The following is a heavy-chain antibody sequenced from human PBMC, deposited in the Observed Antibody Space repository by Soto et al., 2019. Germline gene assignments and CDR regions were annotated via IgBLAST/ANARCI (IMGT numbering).Heavy chain of an antibody. J-gene: IGHJ3*02. CDR1: GFSFTPYV. D-gene: IGHD1-26*01. Sequence: LSLSCAASGFSFTPYVMHWDRQAPGEGLEWVAVISHDGSYKYYGDAVKRRFTISRDTSKNAVYLEMNSLRPEDTAVYYCAKGLLAIVGTTLPRDAFNIWGQGTMVTVSS. CDR2: ISHDGSYK. CDR3: AKGLLAIVGTTLPRDAFNI. V-gene: IGHV3-30*18.